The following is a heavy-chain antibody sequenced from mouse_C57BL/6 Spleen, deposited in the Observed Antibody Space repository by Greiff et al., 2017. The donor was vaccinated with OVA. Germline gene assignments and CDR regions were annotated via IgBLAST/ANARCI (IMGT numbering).Heavy chain of an antibody. V-gene: IGHV1-78*01. CDR3: ASSSFYAIGY. J-gene: IGHJ4*01. CDR1: GYTFTDHT. CDR2: IYPRDGST. Sequence: VQLHQSVAELVKPGASVKISCKVSGYTFTDHTIPWVKQRPVQGLEWIGYIYPRDGSTKYNEKFKGKATLTADKSSSTAYMQLYRLTSEDSAVYFCASSSFYAIGYWGQGTSVTVSS.